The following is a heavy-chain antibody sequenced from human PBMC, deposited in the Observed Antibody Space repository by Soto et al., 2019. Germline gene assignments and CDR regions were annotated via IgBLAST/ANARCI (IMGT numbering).Heavy chain of an antibody. CDR3: AKTKSSGWYLGWFDP. CDR2: ISYDGSNK. D-gene: IGHD6-19*01. Sequence: QVQLVESGGGVVQPERSLRLSCAASGFTFSSYGMHWVRQAPGKGLEWVAVISYDGSNKYYADSVKGRFTISRDNSKNTLYLQMNSLRAEDTAVYYCAKTKSSGWYLGWFDPWGQGTLVTVSS. CDR1: GFTFSSYG. V-gene: IGHV3-30*18. J-gene: IGHJ5*02.